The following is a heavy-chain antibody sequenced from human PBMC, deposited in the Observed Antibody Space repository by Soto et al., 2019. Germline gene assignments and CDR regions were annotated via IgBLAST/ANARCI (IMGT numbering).Heavy chain of an antibody. CDR2: IYYSGST. Sequence: SETLSLTCTVSGGAISISSYYLGWIRQPPGKGLEWIGSIYYSGSTYYNPSLKSRVTISVDTSKNQFSLKLSSVTAADTAVYYCARHLGSRVGDNFEFDYWGQGTLVTVSS. CDR3: ARHLGSRVGDNFEFDY. CDR1: GGAISISSYY. V-gene: IGHV4-39*01. D-gene: IGHD1-26*01. J-gene: IGHJ4*02.